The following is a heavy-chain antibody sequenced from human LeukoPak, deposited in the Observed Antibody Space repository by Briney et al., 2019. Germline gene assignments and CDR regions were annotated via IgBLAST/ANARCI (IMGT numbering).Heavy chain of an antibody. CDR1: GGSISSYY. J-gene: IGHJ6*03. CDR3: ARGRGDSSSWYSYYYYYMDV. Sequence: PSETLSLTCTVSGGSISSYYWSWIRQPPGKGLESIGEINHSGSTNYNPSLKSRVTISVDTSKNQFSLKLSSVTAADTAVYYCARGRGDSSSWYSYYYYYMDVWGKGTTVTVSS. V-gene: IGHV4-34*01. CDR2: INHSGST. D-gene: IGHD6-13*01.